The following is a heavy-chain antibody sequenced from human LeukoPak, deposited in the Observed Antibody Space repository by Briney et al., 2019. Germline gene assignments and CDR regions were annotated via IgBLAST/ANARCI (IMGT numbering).Heavy chain of an antibody. V-gene: IGHV4-59*01. Sequence: PSETLSLTCTVSGGSISPYYWSWIRRPPGKGLEWIGYIYYTGSTDYNPSLKSRVTISLDTSKHQFSLRLTSVTAADTAVYYCARGAYDSGSYQYFFDYWGQGTLVTVSS. CDR3: ARGAYDSGSYQYFFDY. J-gene: IGHJ4*02. CDR2: IYYTGST. CDR1: GGSISPYY. D-gene: IGHD3-10*01.